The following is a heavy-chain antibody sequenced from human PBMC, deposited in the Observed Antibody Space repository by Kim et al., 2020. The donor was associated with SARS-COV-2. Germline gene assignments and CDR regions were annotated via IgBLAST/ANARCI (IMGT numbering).Heavy chain of an antibody. V-gene: IGHV4-59*01. J-gene: IGHJ6*03. Sequence: SETLSLTCTVSGGSISSYYWSWIRQPPGKGLDWIGYIYYSGSTNYNPSLKSRVTISVDRSKNQFSLKLSSVTAADTAVYYCARNPVSFYYFYMDVCGKGT. CDR2: IYYSGST. CDR1: GGSISSYY. CDR3: ARNPVSFYYFYMDV.